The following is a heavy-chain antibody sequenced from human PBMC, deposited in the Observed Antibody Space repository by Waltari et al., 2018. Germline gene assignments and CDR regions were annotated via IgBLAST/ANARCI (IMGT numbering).Heavy chain of an antibody. D-gene: IGHD3-10*01. V-gene: IGHV3-74*01. CDR3: ARAQLTMARNLDL. J-gene: IGHJ2*01. Sequence: EVQLVESGGGLVQPGGSLGLSCVTSGFTFSSYWMHWVRQVPGKGLVWVSRINRDGSTTRYADSVKGRFTISRDNAKNTLYLQMNSLRADDTSVYYCARAQLTMARNLDLWGRGTLVTVSS. CDR1: GFTFSSYW. CDR2: INRDGSTT.